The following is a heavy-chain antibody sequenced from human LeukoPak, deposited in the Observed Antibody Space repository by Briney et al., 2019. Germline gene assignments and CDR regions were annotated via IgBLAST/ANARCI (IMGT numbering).Heavy chain of an antibody. Sequence: KPSGTPSLTCGVSGGSISSTNWWTWVRQPPGEGLEWIGEVHLSGRTNYNPSLESRVTMSVDMSENHISLKLTSVTAADTAVYYCAREGGPYRPLDYSGQGTLVTVSS. V-gene: IGHV4-4*02. CDR1: GGSISSTNW. CDR3: AREGGPYRPLDY. J-gene: IGHJ4*02. CDR2: VHLSGRT.